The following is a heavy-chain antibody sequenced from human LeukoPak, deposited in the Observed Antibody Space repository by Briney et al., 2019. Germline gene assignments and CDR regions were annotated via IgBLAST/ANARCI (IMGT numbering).Heavy chain of an antibody. CDR3: ARDRGGGSSWSYYYYYGMDV. CDR1: GFTFSDYY. J-gene: IGHJ6*02. Sequence: GGSLRLSCAASGFTFSDYYMSWIRQAPGKGLEWVSYISSSGSTIYYADSVKGRFTISRDNAKNSLYLQMNSLRAEDTAVYYCARDRGGGSSWSYYYYYGMDVWGQGTTVTVSS. V-gene: IGHV3-11*01. D-gene: IGHD6-13*01. CDR2: ISSSGSTI.